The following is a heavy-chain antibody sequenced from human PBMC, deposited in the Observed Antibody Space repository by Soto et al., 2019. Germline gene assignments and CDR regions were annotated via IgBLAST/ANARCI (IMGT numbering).Heavy chain of an antibody. CDR3: AAYRRGLWSRTRSYGMDV. CDR1: GFTFSSYA. Sequence: EVQLLESGGGLVQPGGSLRLSCAASGFTFSSYAMSWVRQAPCKGLEWVSAISGSGGSTYYADSVKSRFTISRDNSKNTRYLQMNSLRAEDTAVYYCAAYRRGLWSRTRSYGMDVWGQGTTVTVSS. D-gene: IGHD3-3*01. CDR2: ISGSGGST. V-gene: IGHV3-23*01. J-gene: IGHJ6*02.